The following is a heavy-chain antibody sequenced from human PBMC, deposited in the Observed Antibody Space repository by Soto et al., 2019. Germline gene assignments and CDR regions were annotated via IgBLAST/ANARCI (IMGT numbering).Heavy chain of an antibody. J-gene: IGHJ3*02. CDR2: INPNSGST. CDR3: ARDSGYCSGGSCYSGDAFDI. D-gene: IGHD2-15*01. CDR1: GYTFTGYY. V-gene: IGHV1-2*04. Sequence: ASVKVSCKASGYTFTGYYMHWVRQAPGQGLEWMGWINPNSGSTNYAQKFQGWVTMTRDTSISTAYMELRRLRSDDTAVYYCARDSGYCSGGSCYSGDAFDIWGKGTMVTVSS.